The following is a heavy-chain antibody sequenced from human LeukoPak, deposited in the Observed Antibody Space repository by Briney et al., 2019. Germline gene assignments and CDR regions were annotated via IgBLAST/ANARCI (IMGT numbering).Heavy chain of an antibody. CDR1: GYTFTSYG. V-gene: IGHV1-18*01. CDR2: ISAYNGNT. J-gene: IGHJ4*02. Sequence: ASVKVSCKASGYTFTSYGISWVRQAPGQGLEWMGWISAYNGNTNYAQKLQGRATMTTDTSTSTAYMELRSLRSDDAAVYYCARDWAPGYSSGHYFDYWGQGTLVTVSS. CDR3: ARDWAPGYSSGHYFDY. D-gene: IGHD6-19*01.